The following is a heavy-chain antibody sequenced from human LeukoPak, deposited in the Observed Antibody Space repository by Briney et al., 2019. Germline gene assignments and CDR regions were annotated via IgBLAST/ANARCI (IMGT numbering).Heavy chain of an antibody. V-gene: IGHV3-21*01. J-gene: IGHJ4*02. Sequence: GGSLRLSCVASGFTFRTYSMNWVRQAPGKGLEWVSSISSNSSYIYYAPSLKGRFTISRDNARNSVFLQMNNLRVDDTAVYYCASPRYCSGGTCCGWAYWGQGTLVTVSS. CDR3: ASPRYCSGGTCCGWAY. CDR1: GFTFRTYS. D-gene: IGHD2-15*01. CDR2: ISSNSSYI.